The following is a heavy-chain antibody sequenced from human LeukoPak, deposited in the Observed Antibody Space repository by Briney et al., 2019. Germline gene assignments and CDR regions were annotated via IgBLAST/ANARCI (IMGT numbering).Heavy chain of an antibody. V-gene: IGHV1-2*06. Sequence: GASVKVSCKASGYTFTRYYMHWVRQAPGQGLERMGRINPNSGGTNYAQKFQGRVTMTRDTSISTAYMELSRLRSDDTAVYYCASGPSAGDQLLFDYWGQGTLVTVSS. CDR2: INPNSGGT. J-gene: IGHJ4*02. CDR3: ASGPSAGDQLLFDY. D-gene: IGHD2-2*01. CDR1: GYTFTRYY.